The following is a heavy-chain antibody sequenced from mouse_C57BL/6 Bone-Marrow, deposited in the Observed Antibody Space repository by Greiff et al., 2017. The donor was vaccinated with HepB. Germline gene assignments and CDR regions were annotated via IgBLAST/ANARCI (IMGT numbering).Heavy chain of an antibody. V-gene: IGHV5-9-1*02. CDR2: ISSGGDYI. J-gene: IGHJ3*01. D-gene: IGHD2-1*01. CDR3: TRGDYYGNFPWFAY. Sequence: EVKVEESGEGLVKPGGSLKLSCAASGFTFSSYAMSWVRQTPEKRLEWVAYISSGGDYIYYADTVKGRFTISRDNARNTLYLQMSSLKSEYTAMYYCTRGDYYGNFPWFAYWGQGTLVTVSA. CDR1: GFTFSSYA.